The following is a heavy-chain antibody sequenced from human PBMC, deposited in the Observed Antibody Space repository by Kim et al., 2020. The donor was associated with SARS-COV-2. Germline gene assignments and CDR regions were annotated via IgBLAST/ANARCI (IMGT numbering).Heavy chain of an antibody. V-gene: IGHV3-53*01. CDR2: IYSGGST. J-gene: IGHJ6*02. D-gene: IGHD3-22*01. CDR1: GFTVSSNY. CDR3: ARDGAWDYDSEYGMDV. Sequence: GGSLRLSCAASGFTVSSNYMSWVRQAPGKGLEWVSVIYSGGSTYYADSVKGRFTISRDNSKNTLYLQMNSLRAEDTAVYYCARDGAWDYDSEYGMDVWGQGTTVTVSS.